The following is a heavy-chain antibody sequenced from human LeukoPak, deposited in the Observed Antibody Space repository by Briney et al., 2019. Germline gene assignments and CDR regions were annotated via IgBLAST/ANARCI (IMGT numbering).Heavy chain of an antibody. D-gene: IGHD3-16*01. Sequence: GGSLRLSCAASGFTFSSYWMNWARPAPGKGLEWVASINHNGNVNYYVDSVKGRFTISRDNAKNSLYLQMSNLRAEDTAVYFCARGGGLDVWGQGATVTVSS. J-gene: IGHJ6*02. CDR3: ARGGGLDV. V-gene: IGHV3-7*03. CDR1: GFTFSSYW. CDR2: INHNGNVN.